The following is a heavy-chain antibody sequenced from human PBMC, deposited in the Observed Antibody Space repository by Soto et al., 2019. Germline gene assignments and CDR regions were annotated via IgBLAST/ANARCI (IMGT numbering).Heavy chain of an antibody. J-gene: IGHJ4*02. CDR3: ARAGGTIFGVVIIGFDY. CDR2: INPSGGST. V-gene: IGHV1-46*01. D-gene: IGHD3-3*01. Sequence: QVQLVQSGAEVKKPGASVKVSCKASGYTFTSYYMHWVRQAPGQGLEWMGIINPSGGSTSYAQKFRGRVTMTRDTSTSTVYMELSSLRSEDTAVYYCARAGGTIFGVVIIGFDYWGQGTLVTVSS. CDR1: GYTFTSYY.